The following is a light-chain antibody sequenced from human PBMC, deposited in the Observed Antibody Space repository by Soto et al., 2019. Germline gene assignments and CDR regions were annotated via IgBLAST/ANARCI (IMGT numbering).Light chain of an antibody. CDR2: EAS. CDR3: EQSYRTTPP. J-gene: IGKJ1*01. V-gene: IGKV1-39*01. Sequence: DIQVTQAPSSLSASVGDRVTSTCRASQRIGNNLKWYQQNPGKAPKLLIYEASTLPSGVPSRVSRSGSGTDFTLTISSLQPEDFATYYCEQSYRTTPPFGQGTKVEI. CDR1: QRIGNN.